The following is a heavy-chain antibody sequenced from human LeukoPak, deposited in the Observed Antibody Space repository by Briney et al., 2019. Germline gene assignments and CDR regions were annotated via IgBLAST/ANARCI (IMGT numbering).Heavy chain of an antibody. Sequence: GGSLRLSCAASGFTFSSYAMHWVRQAPGKGLVWVSRINSDGSSTSYADSVKGRFTISRDNAKNTLYLQMNSLRAEDTAVYYCASGRRYSSGWYWGQGTLVTVSS. CDR3: ASGRRYSSGWY. V-gene: IGHV3-74*01. D-gene: IGHD6-19*01. CDR2: INSDGSST. J-gene: IGHJ4*02. CDR1: GFTFSSYA.